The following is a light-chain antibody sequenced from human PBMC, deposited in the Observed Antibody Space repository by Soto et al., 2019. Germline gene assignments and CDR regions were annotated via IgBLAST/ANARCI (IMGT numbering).Light chain of an antibody. CDR1: LSLSSY. CDR2: DVS. CDR3: QKYNSAPRLFT. V-gene: IGKV3-11*01. Sequence: EVVLTQFPATLSLSPGDRATLSCRASLSLSSYLTWYQQKPGQAPRLLFYDVSNRATGVPDRFTSSGSGTDFTLTISSLEPEDVATYYCQKYNSAPRLFTFGPGTKVDIK. J-gene: IGKJ3*01.